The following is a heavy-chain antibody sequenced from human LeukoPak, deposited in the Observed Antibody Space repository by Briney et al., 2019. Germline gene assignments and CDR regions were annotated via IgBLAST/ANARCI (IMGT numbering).Heavy chain of an antibody. J-gene: IGHJ4*02. V-gene: IGHV3-74*01. Sequence: GGSLRLSCAASAFTFSSYTMNWVRQAPGKGLVWVSRINSDGSSTSYADSVKGRFTISRDNAKNTLYLQMNSLRAEDTAVYYCARGEKDFWSGYEYYFDYWGQGTLVTVSS. CDR1: AFTFSSYT. D-gene: IGHD3-3*01. CDR3: ARGEKDFWSGYEYYFDY. CDR2: INSDGSST.